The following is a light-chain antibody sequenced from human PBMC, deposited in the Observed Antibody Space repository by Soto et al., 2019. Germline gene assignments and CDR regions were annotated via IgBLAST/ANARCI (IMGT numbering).Light chain of an antibody. Sequence: QSVLTQPPSASGTPGQRVTISCSGSNSNIGSHVVYWYQQLPGTAPKLLIYNNNQRPSGVPDRFSGSKSGTSASLAISGLQSEAEADYYCAVWDDSLNGWVFGGGTKLTVL. CDR3: AVWDDSLNGWV. J-gene: IGLJ3*02. CDR2: NNN. V-gene: IGLV1-44*01. CDR1: NSNIGSHV.